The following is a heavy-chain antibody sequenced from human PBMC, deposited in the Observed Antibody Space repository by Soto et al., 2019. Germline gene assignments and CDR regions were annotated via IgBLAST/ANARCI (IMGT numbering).Heavy chain of an antibody. CDR2: ISWNSGSI. D-gene: IGHD2-15*01. Sequence: GGSLRLSCAASGFTFDDYAMHWVRQAPGKGLEWVSGISWNSGSIGYADSVKGRFTISRDNAKNSLYLQMNSLRAEDTALYYCAKDRSGCSGGSCPILFDYWGQGTLVTVSS. V-gene: IGHV3-9*01. CDR3: AKDRSGCSGGSCPILFDY. CDR1: GFTFDDYA. J-gene: IGHJ4*02.